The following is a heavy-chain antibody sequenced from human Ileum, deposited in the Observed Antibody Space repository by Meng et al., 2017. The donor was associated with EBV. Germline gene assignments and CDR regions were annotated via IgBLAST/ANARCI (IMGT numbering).Heavy chain of an antibody. D-gene: IGHD1-26*01. CDR2: VNYNGDS. Sequence: QVLLQLSGPGPVRPSETLSPTCTVSGASVTSSGYYWSWLRQSPGKGLEWLGYVNYNGDSTYNPSLKSRVTIFIDTSKKQFYLNLTSATAADTAIYYCARDLRVGGAFDYWGQGTLVTVSS. J-gene: IGHJ4*02. V-gene: IGHV4-61*08. CDR3: ARDLRVGGAFDY. CDR1: GASVTSSGYY.